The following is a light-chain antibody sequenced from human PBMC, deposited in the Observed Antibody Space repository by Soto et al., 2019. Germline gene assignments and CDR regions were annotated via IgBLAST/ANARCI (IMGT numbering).Light chain of an antibody. CDR1: QNLHSF. Sequence: EIVMTQSPATLSVSPGERVTLSCRASQNLHSFLNWYQQRPGQAPRPRIYDGSKRAAGVPDRISGDGSGTDYTLTISSLEPEDFAVYYCQQRTRWPMTFGQGTRLE. CDR3: QQRTRWPMT. J-gene: IGKJ5*01. CDR2: DGS. V-gene: IGKV3-11*01.